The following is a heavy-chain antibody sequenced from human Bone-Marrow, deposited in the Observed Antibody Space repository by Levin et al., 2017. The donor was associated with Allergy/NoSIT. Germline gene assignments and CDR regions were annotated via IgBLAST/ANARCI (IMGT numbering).Heavy chain of an antibody. CDR1: GDSVTTDNYY. V-gene: IGHV4-61*01. CDR2: VHYTGTT. CDR3: SRDRIMYCTAGPCYALDV. J-gene: IGHJ6*02. D-gene: IGHD2-8*02. Sequence: SETLSLTCTVSGDSVTTDNYYWSWIRQPPGKGLEWIGNVHYTGTTNYNPSLKSRVLISLDTSKSHFSLTLSSTTAADTAVYYCSRDRIMYCTAGPCYALDVWGQGTTVIVS.